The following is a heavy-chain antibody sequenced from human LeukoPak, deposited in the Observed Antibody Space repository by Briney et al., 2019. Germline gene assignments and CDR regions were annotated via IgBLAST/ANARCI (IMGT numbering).Heavy chain of an antibody. D-gene: IGHD2/OR15-2a*01. Sequence: PGGSLRLSCAASGFNFRDFSMHWVRQVPGQGLEWVSLVSGDGDTTHYADSLKGRFTISRDNNKNSVFLRMNSLRIEDTAFYYCAKGNNSLSYNFDYWGQGALVTVSS. CDR2: VSGDGDTT. J-gene: IGHJ4*02. CDR3: AKGNNSLSYNFDY. CDR1: GFNFRDFS. V-gene: IGHV3-43*02.